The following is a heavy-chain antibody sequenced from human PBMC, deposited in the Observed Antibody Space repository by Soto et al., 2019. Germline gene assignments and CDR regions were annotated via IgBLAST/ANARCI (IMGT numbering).Heavy chain of an antibody. J-gene: IGHJ4*02. Sequence: GESLKISCQGSGYSFTSYWIGWVRQRPGKGLEWMGRSNPSDSYTTYSPSFQGHVTISTDKSFSTAYLQWSGLKASDTAMYYCARLGYCTGTRCYTFDSWGQGTLVTVSS. CDR3: ARLGYCTGTRCYTFDS. CDR2: SNPSDSYT. CDR1: GYSFTSYW. V-gene: IGHV5-10-1*01. D-gene: IGHD2-2*02.